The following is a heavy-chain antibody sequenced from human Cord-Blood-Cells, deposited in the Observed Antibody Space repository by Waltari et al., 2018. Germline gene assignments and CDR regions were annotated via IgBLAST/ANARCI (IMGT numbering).Heavy chain of an antibody. J-gene: IGHJ3*02. V-gene: IGHV3-21*01. Sequence: EVQLVESGGGLVKPGGSRRLSCAASGFTFSSYSMNWVRQAPGKGLEWVSSISSSSSSYIYYADSVKGRFTISRDNAKNSLYLQMNSLRAEDTAVYYCARVYSSSWYAVNAFDIWGQGTMVTVSS. D-gene: IGHD6-13*01. CDR3: ARVYSSSWYAVNAFDI. CDR2: ISSSSSSYI. CDR1: GFTFSSYS.